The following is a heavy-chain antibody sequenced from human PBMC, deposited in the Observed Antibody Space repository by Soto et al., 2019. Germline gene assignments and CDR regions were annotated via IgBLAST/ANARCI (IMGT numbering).Heavy chain of an antibody. V-gene: IGHV4-34*01. J-gene: IGHJ1*01. Sequence: QVQLQQWGAGLLKPSETLSLTCAVSGGSFSGYYWSWIRQPPGKGLEWIGEITHSGGTNYNPSLKRRVTLSLDTSKNQFSLKLSSVTAADTAVYYCALRYFDTKRYFQHWGQGTLVTVSS. CDR2: ITHSGGT. D-gene: IGHD3-9*01. CDR3: ALRYFDTKRYFQH. CDR1: GGSFSGYY.